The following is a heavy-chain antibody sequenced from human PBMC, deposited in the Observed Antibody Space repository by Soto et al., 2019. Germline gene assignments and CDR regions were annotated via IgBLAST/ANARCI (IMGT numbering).Heavy chain of an antibody. CDR1: GFTFDDYA. CDR2: ISWNSGSI. CDR3: AKDLAYSSSGNFDY. Sequence: EVQLVESGGGLVQPGRSLRLSCAASGFTFDDYAMHWVRQTPGKGLEWVSGISWNSGSIGYADSVKGRFTISRDNAKNSLYLQMNSLRAEDTALYYCAKDLAYSSSGNFDYWGQGTLVTVSS. J-gene: IGHJ4*02. V-gene: IGHV3-9*01. D-gene: IGHD6-13*01.